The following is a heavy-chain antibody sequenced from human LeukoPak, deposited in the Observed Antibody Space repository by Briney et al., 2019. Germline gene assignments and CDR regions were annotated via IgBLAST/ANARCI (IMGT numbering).Heavy chain of an antibody. V-gene: IGHV3-7*01. J-gene: IGHJ6*03. Sequence: PGGSLRLSCAASGFTFNSYWMTWGPQAPGKGRGWGANIMQVGGEKHSVHSVKGRFTISRDNPKNTLYLQMNIQRAEVTAVYYCARDRRGVGYRPQCYQYYYMDVWGKGTTVTVSS. CDR1: GFTFNSYW. CDR3: ARDRRGVGYRPQCYQYYYMDV. D-gene: IGHD5-24*01. CDR2: IMQVGGEK.